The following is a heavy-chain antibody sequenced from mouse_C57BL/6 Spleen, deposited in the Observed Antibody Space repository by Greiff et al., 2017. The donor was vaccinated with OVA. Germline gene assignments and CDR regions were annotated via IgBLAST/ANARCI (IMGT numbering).Heavy chain of an antibody. CDR2: IYPGDGDT. CDR1: GYAFSSSW. CDR3: ATPPHSSGYAMDY. V-gene: IGHV1-82*01. Sequence: QVQLQQSGPELVKPGASVKISCKASGYAFSSSWMNWVKQRPGKGLEWIGRIYPGDGDTNYNGKFKGKATLSADKSSSTAYMQLSSLTSEDSAVYFCATPPHSSGYAMDYWGHGTSVTVSS. D-gene: IGHD3-2*02. J-gene: IGHJ4*01.